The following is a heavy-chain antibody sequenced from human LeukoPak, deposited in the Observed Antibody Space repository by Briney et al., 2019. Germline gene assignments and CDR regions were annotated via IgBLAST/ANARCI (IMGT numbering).Heavy chain of an antibody. J-gene: IGHJ3*01. Sequence: SETLSLTCTVSGGSISSYYWSWIRQPPGKGLEWIGYIYYSGSTNYNPSLKSRVTISVDTSKNQFSLKLSSVTAADTAVYYCAGGGWSFDAFDFWGQGTTVTVSS. D-gene: IGHD6-19*01. CDR3: AGGGWSFDAFDF. CDR1: GGSISSYY. CDR2: IYYSGST. V-gene: IGHV4-59*08.